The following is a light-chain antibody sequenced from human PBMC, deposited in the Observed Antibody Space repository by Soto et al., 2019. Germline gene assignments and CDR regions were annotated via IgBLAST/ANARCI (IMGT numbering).Light chain of an antibody. Sequence: EIVMTQSAATLSVPPGEIATLSCRASQSVSSNLAWYQQKPDQAPRLLIYGAFTRATGISARFSGSGSGTEFTLTISSLQSEVFAVDYCHQYNNWPYTFGQGNKLEIK. CDR1: QSVSSN. CDR3: HQYNNWPYT. V-gene: IGKV3-15*01. CDR2: GAF. J-gene: IGKJ2*01.